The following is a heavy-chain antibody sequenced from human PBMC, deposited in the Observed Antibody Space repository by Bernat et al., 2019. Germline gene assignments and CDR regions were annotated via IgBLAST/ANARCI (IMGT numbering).Heavy chain of an antibody. CDR2: IYYSGSS. CDR3: ATLYFYGSGTYSNFDY. J-gene: IGHJ4*02. V-gene: IGHV4-39*01. Sequence: QLQLQESGPGLVNPSETLSLTCAVPGGPISSTTYYWGWIRQPPGKGLEWIGIIYYSGSSYYNPSLKSRVTISVDTSKNQFSLKLSSVTAADTAVYYCATLYFYGSGTYSNFDYWGQGTLVTVSS. D-gene: IGHD3-10*01. CDR1: GGPISSTTYY.